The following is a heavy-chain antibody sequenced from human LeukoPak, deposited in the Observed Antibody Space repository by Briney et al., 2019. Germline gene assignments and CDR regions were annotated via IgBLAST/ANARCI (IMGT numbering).Heavy chain of an antibody. CDR2: ISRSGSST. V-gene: IGHV3-23*01. Sequence: PGGSLTLSCSASGLTFTVFAMSWVRQAPGKGLEWVSAISRSGSSTDYADSVKGRFTISRDNSKNTLYLQMNSLRPEDKAVYYCAKGGDLLTGYDHAWYLKIWGTGTQVTVSS. J-gene: IGHJ6*01. D-gene: IGHD3-9*01. CDR1: GLTFTVFA. CDR3: AKGGDLLTGYDHAWYLKI.